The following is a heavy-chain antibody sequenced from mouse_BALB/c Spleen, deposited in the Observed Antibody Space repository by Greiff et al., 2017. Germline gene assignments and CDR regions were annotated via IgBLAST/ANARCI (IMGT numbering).Heavy chain of an antibody. Sequence: EVKLMESGGGLVKPGGSLKLSCAASGFTFSSYTMSWVRQTPEKRLEWVATISSGGSYTYYPDSVKGRFTISRDNAKNTLYLQMSSLKSEDTAMYYCTRDGDYGSSYYFDYWGQGTTLTVSS. CDR2: ISSGGSYT. CDR1: GFTFSSYT. J-gene: IGHJ2*01. D-gene: IGHD1-1*01. CDR3: TRDGDYGSSYYFDY. V-gene: IGHV5-6-4*01.